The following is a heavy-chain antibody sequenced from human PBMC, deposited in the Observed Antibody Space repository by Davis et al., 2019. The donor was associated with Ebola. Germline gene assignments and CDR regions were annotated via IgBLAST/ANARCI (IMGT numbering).Heavy chain of an antibody. CDR3: ARDSNYRFDF. Sequence: GESLNISCAASGFTFSSYGMHWVRQAPGKGLEWVAVIWYDGSNEDYADSVKGRFTISRDNSKNTLYLQMNSLRAEDTAVYYCARDSNYRFDFWGQGTLVTVSS. V-gene: IGHV3-33*01. CDR2: IWYDGSNE. CDR1: GFTFSSYG. D-gene: IGHD4-11*01. J-gene: IGHJ4*02.